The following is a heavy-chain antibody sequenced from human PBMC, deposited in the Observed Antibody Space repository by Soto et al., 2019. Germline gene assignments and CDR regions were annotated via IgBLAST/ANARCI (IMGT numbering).Heavy chain of an antibody. D-gene: IGHD3-3*01. Sequence: GGSLRLSCAASGFTFSSYGMHWVRQAPGKGLEWVSAISGSGGSTYYADSVKGRFTISRDNSKNTLYLQMNSLRAEDTAVYYCAKDRRPKRPYDFWSGYFFYWGQGTLVTVSS. CDR1: GFTFSSYG. CDR2: ISGSGGST. J-gene: IGHJ4*02. CDR3: AKDRRPKRPYDFWSGYFFY. V-gene: IGHV3-23*01.